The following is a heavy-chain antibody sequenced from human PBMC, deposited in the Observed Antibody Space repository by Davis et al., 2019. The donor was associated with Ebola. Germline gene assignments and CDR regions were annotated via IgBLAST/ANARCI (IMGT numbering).Heavy chain of an antibody. D-gene: IGHD6-6*01. CDR1: GFTFSSYA. V-gene: IGHV3-23*01. CDR3: ARGRYSSSSVYFDY. CDR2: ISGSGGST. Sequence: GESLKISCAASGFTFSSYAMSWVRQAPGKGLEWVSAISGSGGSTYYADSVKGRFTISRDNAKNSLYLQMNSLRDEDTAVYYCARGRYSSSSVYFDYWGQGTLVTVSS. J-gene: IGHJ4*02.